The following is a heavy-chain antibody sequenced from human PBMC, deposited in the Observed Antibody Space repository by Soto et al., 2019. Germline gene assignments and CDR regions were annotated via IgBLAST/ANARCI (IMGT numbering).Heavy chain of an antibody. D-gene: IGHD2-21*02. CDR1: GFTFSSYG. V-gene: IGHV3-30*18. CDR3: AKALYCGGDCYPTTLDY. Sequence: GGSLRLSCAASGFTFSSYGMHWVRQAPGKGLEWVAVISYDGSNKYYADSVKGRFTISRDNSKNTLYLQMNSLRAEDTAVYYCAKALYCGGDCYPTTLDYWGQGTLVTVS. J-gene: IGHJ4*02. CDR2: ISYDGSNK.